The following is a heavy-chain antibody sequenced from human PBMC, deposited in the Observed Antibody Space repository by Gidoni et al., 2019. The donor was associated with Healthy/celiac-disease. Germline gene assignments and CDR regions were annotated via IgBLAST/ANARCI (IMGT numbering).Heavy chain of an antibody. CDR2: INPNSGGT. CDR3: ARGASYSGYDFYWFDP. D-gene: IGHD5-12*01. Sequence: QVQLVQSGAEVKKPGASVKVSCKASGYTFTGYYMHWVRQAPGQGLEWMGWINPNSGGTNYAQKFQGWVTMTRDTSISTAYMELSRLRSDDTAVYYCARGASYSGYDFYWFDPWGQGTLVTVSS. CDR1: GYTFTGYY. J-gene: IGHJ5*02. V-gene: IGHV1-2*04.